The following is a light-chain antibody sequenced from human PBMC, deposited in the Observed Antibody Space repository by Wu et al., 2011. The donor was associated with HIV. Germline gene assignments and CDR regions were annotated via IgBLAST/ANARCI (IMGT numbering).Light chain of an antibody. Sequence: SPATLSFFPGERATLSCRASRSVSYALAWYQQKPGQTPRLLIYDASNRATGTPVRFSGSGSGTDFTLTISSLEPEDFAVYYCQQRSNWPLTFGQGTRLEIK. CDR1: RSVSYA. V-gene: IGKV3-11*01. CDR3: QQRSNWPLT. J-gene: IGKJ5*01. CDR2: DAS.